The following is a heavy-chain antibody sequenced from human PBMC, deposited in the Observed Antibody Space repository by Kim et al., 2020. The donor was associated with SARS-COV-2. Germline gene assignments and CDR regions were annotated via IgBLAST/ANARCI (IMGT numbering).Heavy chain of an antibody. D-gene: IGHD3-10*01. CDR2: IWYDGSNK. Sequence: GGSLRLSCAASGFTFSSYAMHWVRQAPGKGLEWVAVIWYDGSNKYYADSVKGRFTISRDNSKNTLYLQMNSLRAEDTAVYYCAKAQFLKLLFGYNRGEYFQHWGQGTLVTVSS. V-gene: IGHV3-33*06. CDR1: GFTFSSYA. CDR3: AKAQFLKLLFGYNRGEYFQH. J-gene: IGHJ1*01.